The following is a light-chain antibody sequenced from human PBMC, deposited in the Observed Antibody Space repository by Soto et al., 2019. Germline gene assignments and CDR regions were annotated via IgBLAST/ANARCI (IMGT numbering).Light chain of an antibody. CDR1: QRVSSN. CDR3: QQYGTSHRT. V-gene: IGKV3-15*01. CDR2: DAS. Sequence: VMTQSASPLSVSPGDRATLSWRASQRVSSNLAWYQQKHGQAPRLLIYDASTRATGIPARFSGSGYGTDVNLTISRLETADLAVYYCQQYGTSHRTFGQGTKVDIK. J-gene: IGKJ1*01.